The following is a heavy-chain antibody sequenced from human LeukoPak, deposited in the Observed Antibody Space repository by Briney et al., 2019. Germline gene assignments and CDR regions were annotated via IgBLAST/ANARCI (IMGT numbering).Heavy chain of an antibody. CDR3: AREARILWFGELFYYFDY. CDR1: GGSISSSSYY. J-gene: IGHJ4*02. V-gene: IGHV4-61*02. Sequence: SETLSLTCTVSGGSISSSSYYWSWIRQPAGKGLEWIGRIYASGSTNYNPSLKSRVTISVDTSKNQFSLKLSSVTAADTAVYYCAREARILWFGELFYYFDYWGQGTLVTVSS. CDR2: IYASGST. D-gene: IGHD3-10*01.